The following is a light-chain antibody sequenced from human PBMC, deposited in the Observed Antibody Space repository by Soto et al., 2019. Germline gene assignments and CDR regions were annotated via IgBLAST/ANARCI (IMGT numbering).Light chain of an antibody. CDR3: QTWGSGIQV. Sequence: QLVLTQSPSASASPGASVKLTCTLSSRHSTYAIAWHQHQADRGPRFLMKVNNDGTHIKGDGIPYRFSGSSSGAERYLTISRLQSEDEADYCCQTWGSGIQVFGGGTKLTVL. J-gene: IGLJ2*01. CDR1: SRHSTYA. CDR2: VNNDGTH. V-gene: IGLV4-69*01.